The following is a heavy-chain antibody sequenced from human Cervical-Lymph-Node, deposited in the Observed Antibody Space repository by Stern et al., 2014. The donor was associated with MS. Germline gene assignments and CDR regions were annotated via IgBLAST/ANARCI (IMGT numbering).Heavy chain of an antibody. CDR1: GDTFTDYA. D-gene: IGHD1-1*01. CDR2: ITPIFNSA. J-gene: IGHJ6*01. V-gene: IGHV1-69*06. Sequence: MQLVESGGEVKKPGSSVKVSCKASGDTFTDYAISWVRQAPGQGPEWMGGITPIFNSADYAQKFQGRLTITADKSRSTAYMELSSLTSDDTAVYYCAREVGSLAMDVWGQGTTVIVSS. CDR3: AREVGSLAMDV.